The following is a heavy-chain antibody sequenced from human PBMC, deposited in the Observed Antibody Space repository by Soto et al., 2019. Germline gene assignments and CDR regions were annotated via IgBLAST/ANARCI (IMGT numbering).Heavy chain of an antibody. J-gene: IGHJ6*02. CDR2: IWYDGSNK. CDR1: GFTFSSYG. V-gene: IGHV3-33*01. CDR3: ARPLECVWNGLHGMHV. D-gene: IGHD1-1*01. Sequence: QVHLVESGGGVVQPGRSLRLSCAASGFTFSSYGMHWVRQAPGKGLEWVAVIWYDGSNKYYADSVKGRFTISRDNSKNTLYLQMNSLRAEDTAVYYRARPLECVWNGLHGMHVWGQGTTVTVSS.